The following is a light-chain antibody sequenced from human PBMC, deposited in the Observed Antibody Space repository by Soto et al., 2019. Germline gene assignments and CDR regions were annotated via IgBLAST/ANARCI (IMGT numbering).Light chain of an antibody. V-gene: IGLV2-14*01. CDR2: EVS. Sequence: QSALTQPASVSGSPGQSITISCTGTSSDVGGYNYVSWYQQHPGKAPKLMIYEVSNRPSGVSNRFSGSKSGNTASLTISGLQAEDEADYYCSSYTGSSTPYVFGTGTKVTVL. J-gene: IGLJ1*01. CDR3: SSYTGSSTPYV. CDR1: SSDVGGYNY.